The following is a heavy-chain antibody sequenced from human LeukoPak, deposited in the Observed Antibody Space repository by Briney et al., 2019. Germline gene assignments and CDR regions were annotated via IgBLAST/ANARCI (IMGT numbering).Heavy chain of an antibody. V-gene: IGHV3-33*01. J-gene: IGHJ4*02. Sequence: GGSLRLSCAAAGFTFSSYGMHWVRQAPGKGLEWVAVIWYDGSNKYYADSVKGRFTISRDNSKNTLYLQMNSLRAEDTAVYYCARDSGGGGSDLDYWGQGTLVTVSS. CDR1: GFTFSSYG. D-gene: IGHD2-15*01. CDR2: IWYDGSNK. CDR3: ARDSGGGGSDLDY.